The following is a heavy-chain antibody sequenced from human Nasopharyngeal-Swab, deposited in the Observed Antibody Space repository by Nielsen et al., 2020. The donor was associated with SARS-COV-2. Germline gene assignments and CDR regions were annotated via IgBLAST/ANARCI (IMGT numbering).Heavy chain of an antibody. CDR2: ISGSGGST. CDR3: AKFNMIVVVITVFDY. D-gene: IGHD3-22*01. CDR1: GFTFSSYA. V-gene: IGHV3-23*01. J-gene: IGHJ4*02. Sequence: GVLKISCAASGFTFSSYAMSWVRQAPGKGLEWVSAISGSGGSTYYADSVKGRFTISRDNSKNTLYLQMNSLRAEDTAVYYCAKFNMIVVVITVFDYWGQGTLVTVSS.